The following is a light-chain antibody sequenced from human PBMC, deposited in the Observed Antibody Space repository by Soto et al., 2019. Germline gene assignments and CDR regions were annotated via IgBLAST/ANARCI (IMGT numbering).Light chain of an antibody. CDR3: HQRAGWPPT. Sequence: EIVLTQSPATLSLSPWERATLSFMATRSVNNFVAWYQQKPGQAPSLLISDASNRATGIPDRFSGSGSGTDFTLTINSLEPEDFAVYFCHQRAGWPPTFGGGTKVDIK. CDR1: RSVNNF. J-gene: IGKJ4*01. V-gene: IGKV3-11*01. CDR2: DAS.